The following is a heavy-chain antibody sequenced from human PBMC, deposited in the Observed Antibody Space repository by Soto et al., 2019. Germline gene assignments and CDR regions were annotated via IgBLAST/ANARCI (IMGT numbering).Heavy chain of an antibody. J-gene: IGHJ4*02. CDR2: INAGNGNT. CDR1: RYAFTTYI. D-gene: IGHD2-21*01. V-gene: IGHV1-3*01. CDR3: ARGNCDDICYHDY. Sequence: QVQLVQSGAEVKKPGASVRISCEASRYAFTTYILYWVRQAPGQRLEWMGWINAGNGNTKYSQKFKDRVTITPDTSASTAYMGISSLISEDTAVYDCARGNCDDICYHDYWGKGTLVTVSS.